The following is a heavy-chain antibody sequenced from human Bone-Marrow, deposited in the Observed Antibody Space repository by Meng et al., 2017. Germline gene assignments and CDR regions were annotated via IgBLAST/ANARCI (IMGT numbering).Heavy chain of an antibody. D-gene: IGHD4-17*01. J-gene: IGHJ4*02. CDR3: ARTYGDYCFDY. Sequence: VQRGGAGDGVKRRGASVKGSCIDSGCTFSGYAMSWVRQAPGQGLEGKGGIIPNFGTANYAQKCQGRVTITADESTSTAYMEVSSLRSEDTAVYYCARTYGDYCFDYWGQRTLVTVSS. V-gene: IGHV1-69*01. CDR1: GCTFSGYA. CDR2: IIPNFGTA.